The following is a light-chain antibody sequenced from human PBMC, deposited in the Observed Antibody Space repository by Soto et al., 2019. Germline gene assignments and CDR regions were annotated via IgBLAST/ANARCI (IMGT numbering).Light chain of an antibody. CDR2: EVS. CDR3: SSYTSSSTRFYV. J-gene: IGLJ1*01. V-gene: IGLV2-14*01. CDR1: SSDVGGYKY. Sequence: QSALTQPASVSGSPGQTITISCTGTSSDVGGYKYVSWYQQHPGKAPKLMIDEVSNRPSGVSNRFSGSKSGNTASLTISGLQAEDEAGYFCSSYTSSSTRFYVFGTGTKVAVL.